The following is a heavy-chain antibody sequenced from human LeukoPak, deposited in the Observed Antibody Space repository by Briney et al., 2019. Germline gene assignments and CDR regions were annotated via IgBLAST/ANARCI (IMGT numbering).Heavy chain of an antibody. Sequence: GESPKISCKGSGYSFTNYWIVWVRQKPGEGLEWMGIIYPGDSDTRYSPSFQGQVTISADKSISTAYLQWRSLQASDSAMYYCARHFQPGGTWSCFVHWGQGTQGTVS. D-gene: IGHD6-13*01. CDR3: ARHFQPGGTWSCFVH. V-gene: IGHV5-51*01. CDR1: GYSFTNYW. J-gene: IGHJ4*02. CDR2: IYPGDSDT.